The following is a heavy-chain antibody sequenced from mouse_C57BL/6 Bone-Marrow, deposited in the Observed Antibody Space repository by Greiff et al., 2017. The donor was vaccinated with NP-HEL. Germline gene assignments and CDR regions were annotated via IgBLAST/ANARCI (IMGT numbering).Heavy chain of an antibody. D-gene: IGHD2-1*01. J-gene: IGHJ2*01. Sequence: EVQGVESGGGLVQPGGSLKLSCAASGFTFSDYGMAWVRQAPRKGPEWVAFISNLAYSIYYADTVTGRFTISRENAKNTLYLEMSSLGSEDTAMYYCARQGYYGSYYFDYWGQGTTLTVSS. CDR2: ISNLAYSI. CDR1: GFTFSDYG. CDR3: ARQGYYGSYYFDY. V-gene: IGHV5-15*01.